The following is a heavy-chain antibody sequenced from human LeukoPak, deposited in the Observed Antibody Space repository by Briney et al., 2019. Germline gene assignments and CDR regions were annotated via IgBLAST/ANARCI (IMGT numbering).Heavy chain of an antibody. CDR3: ARLEGNYNWFDP. CDR1: GGSTSSDY. CDR2: IYYSGST. D-gene: IGHD4-23*01. Sequence: PSQTLSLTCTVSGGSTSSDYWSWIRQPPGKGLEWIGYIYYSGSTNYNPSLKSRVTISVDTSKNQFSLKLSSVTAADTAVYYCARLEGNYNWFDPWGQGTLVTVSS. J-gene: IGHJ5*02. V-gene: IGHV4-59*01.